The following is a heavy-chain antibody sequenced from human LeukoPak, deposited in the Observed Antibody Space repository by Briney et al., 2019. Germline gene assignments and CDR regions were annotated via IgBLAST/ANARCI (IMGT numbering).Heavy chain of an antibody. V-gene: IGHV1-8*01. Sequence: GASVKVSCKASGYTFTSYDINWVRQATGQGLEWMGWMNPNSGNTGYAQKFQGRVTITRNTSISTAYMELSSLRSEDTAVYYCARISNGITIFGVVPPGIGFFDIWGQGTMVAVSS. J-gene: IGHJ3*02. D-gene: IGHD3-3*01. CDR1: GYTFTSYD. CDR2: MNPNSGNT. CDR3: ARISNGITIFGVVPPGIGFFDI.